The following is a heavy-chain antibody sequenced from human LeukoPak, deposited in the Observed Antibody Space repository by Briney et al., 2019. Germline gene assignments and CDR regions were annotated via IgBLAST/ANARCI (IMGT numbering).Heavy chain of an antibody. CDR2: ISPGGTDT. D-gene: IGHD3-10*01. Sequence: GGSLRLSCAASGFTFSTYAMSWVRQAPGKGLEWVSAISPGGTDTYYADSVKGRFTISRDNSKNTLFLKKNNLRAEDTAVYYCAKRGGYETMAAFDYWGQGTLVTVSS. CDR3: AKRGGYETMAAFDY. CDR1: GFTFSTYA. J-gene: IGHJ4*02. V-gene: IGHV3-23*01.